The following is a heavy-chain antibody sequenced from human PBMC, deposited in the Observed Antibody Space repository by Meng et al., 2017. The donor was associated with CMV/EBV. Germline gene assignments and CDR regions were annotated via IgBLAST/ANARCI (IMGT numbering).Heavy chain of an antibody. Sequence: QVQLQQWGAGLLKPTESLSLTSAVYGGSFSGYYWSWIRQPPGKGLEWIGEINHSGSTNYNPSLKSRVTISVDTSKNQFSLKLSSVTAADTAVYYCARGGNWFDPWGQGTLVTVSS. CDR1: GGSFSGYY. J-gene: IGHJ5*02. V-gene: IGHV4-34*01. CDR3: ARGGNWFDP. CDR2: INHSGST.